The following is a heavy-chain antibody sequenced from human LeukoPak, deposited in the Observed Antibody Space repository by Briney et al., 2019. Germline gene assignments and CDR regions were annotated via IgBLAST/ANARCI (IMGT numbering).Heavy chain of an antibody. J-gene: IGHJ5*02. Sequence: GGCLRLSCAASGYSFSSSWRSWVREAPGKGLEWVANVKQDGSEKYYVDSVKGRFTISRDNAKNSLYLQMNTLRAEDTAVYYCASSYSSGCFDPWGQGTLVTVSS. CDR3: ASSYSSGCFDP. V-gene: IGHV3-7*01. CDR1: GYSFSSSW. CDR2: VKQDGSEK. D-gene: IGHD6-19*01.